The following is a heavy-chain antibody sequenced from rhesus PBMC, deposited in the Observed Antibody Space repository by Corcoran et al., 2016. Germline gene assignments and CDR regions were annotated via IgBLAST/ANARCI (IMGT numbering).Heavy chain of an antibody. J-gene: IGHJ4*01. CDR1: GFSISTSGMG. Sequence: QVTLKESGPALVKPTQTLTLTCTFSGFSISTSGMGVGWIRQPPGQALEWLALIYWDDDKYYSTSLKGRLTISKDTSKNQVVLTMTNMDPVDTATYDCARSLGCTGSGCPWYFDYWGQGVLVTVSS. V-gene: IGHV2-174*01. CDR2: IYWDDDK. D-gene: IGHD2-21*01. CDR3: ARSLGCTGSGCPWYFDY.